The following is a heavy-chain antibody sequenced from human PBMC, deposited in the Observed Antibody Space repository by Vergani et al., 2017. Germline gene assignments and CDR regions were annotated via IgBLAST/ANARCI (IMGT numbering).Heavy chain of an antibody. D-gene: IGHD6-13*01. Sequence: QVQLVQSGAEVKKPGASVKVSCKASGSTFTSYGISWVRQAPGQGLEWMGWISAYNGNTNYAQKPHGRVTMTTETSTSTAYMELRSLSSDDTAVYYCSRDPRISSSWYDRRQSSPPGTHYWGQGTLVTVSS. CDR1: GSTFTSYG. V-gene: IGHV1-18*01. J-gene: IGHJ4*02. CDR3: SRDPRISSSWYDRRQSSPPGTHY. CDR2: ISAYNGNT.